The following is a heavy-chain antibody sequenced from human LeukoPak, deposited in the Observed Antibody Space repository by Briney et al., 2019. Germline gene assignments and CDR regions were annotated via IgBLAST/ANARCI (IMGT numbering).Heavy chain of an antibody. CDR3: ARGLSGSLYFDY. CDR1: GASISSYY. D-gene: IGHD3-10*01. J-gene: IGHJ4*02. V-gene: IGHV4-4*07. Sequence: SETLSLTCTVSGASISSYYYSWIRRTAGRGLEWIGRLYISGSTDYNPSLKSRVTISVDTSKNQFSLKLSSVTAADTAVYFCARGLSGSLYFDYWGQGVLVTVSS. CDR2: LYISGST.